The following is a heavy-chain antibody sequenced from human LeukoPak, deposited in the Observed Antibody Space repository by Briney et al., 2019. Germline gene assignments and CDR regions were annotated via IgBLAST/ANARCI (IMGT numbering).Heavy chain of an antibody. Sequence: PGGSLRLSCAASGFTFDDYAMHWVRQAPGKGLEWVSGISWNSGSIGYADSVKGRFTISRDNAKNSLYLQMNSLRAEDTALYYCATIGIAVAGTDYWGQGTLVTVSS. J-gene: IGHJ4*02. CDR1: GFTFDDYA. CDR3: ATIGIAVAGTDY. V-gene: IGHV3-9*01. D-gene: IGHD6-19*01. CDR2: ISWNSGSI.